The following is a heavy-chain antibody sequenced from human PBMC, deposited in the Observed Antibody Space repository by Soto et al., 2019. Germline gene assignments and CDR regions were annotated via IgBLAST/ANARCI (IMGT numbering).Heavy chain of an antibody. Sequence: QLQLQESGPGLVKPSETLSLTCTVSGGSISSSSYYGGWIRQPPGKGLEWIGSIYYSGSTYYNPSLKSRVTISVDTSKNQFSLKLSSVTAADTAVYYCARQGEVGELELYGWFDPWGQGTLVTVSS. V-gene: IGHV4-39*01. D-gene: IGHD3-10*01. CDR2: IYYSGST. CDR1: GGSISSSSYY. J-gene: IGHJ5*02. CDR3: ARQGEVGELELYGWFDP.